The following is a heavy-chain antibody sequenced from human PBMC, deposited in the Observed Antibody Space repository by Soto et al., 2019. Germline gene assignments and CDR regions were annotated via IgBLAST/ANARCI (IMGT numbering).Heavy chain of an antibody. CDR1: GGSISSGGYY. Sequence: TLTIACTVSGGSISSGGYYGSSNRQHPGKGLEWIGYIYYSGSTYYNPSLKSRVTISVDTSKNPFSLTLSSVTAAATAVYYCARVGATAGPFDYWGQGTLVTVYS. J-gene: IGHJ4*02. V-gene: IGHV4-31*03. CDR2: IYYSGST. D-gene: IGHD1-26*01. CDR3: ARVGATAGPFDY.